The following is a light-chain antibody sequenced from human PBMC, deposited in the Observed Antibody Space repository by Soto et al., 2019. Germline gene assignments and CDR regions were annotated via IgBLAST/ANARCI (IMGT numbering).Light chain of an antibody. J-gene: IGKJ2*01. V-gene: IGKV3-20*01. CDR1: QSVTNSF. CDR3: QQYSTLPYT. CDR2: GVS. Sequence: ENVLTQSPGPLSLSPGERATLSCRASQSVTNSFFAWYQQKPGQAPRLLIYGVSSRATGIPDRFSGSGSGTDFTLTISRLEPEDFVVYYCQQYSTLPYTFGQGTKLEVK.